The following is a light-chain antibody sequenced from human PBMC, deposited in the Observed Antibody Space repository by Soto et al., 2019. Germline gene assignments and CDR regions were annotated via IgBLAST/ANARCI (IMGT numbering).Light chain of an antibody. Sequence: DIQMTQSPSSLSASVGDRITITCRASHSIDNYLSWYQLKPGKAPRLLIYAASNLQRGVPDRFSGSGSGTDFTLTISNLQSEDFAVYYCQQYNNWPRTFGQGTKVDIK. V-gene: IGKV1-39*01. CDR3: QQYNNWPRT. J-gene: IGKJ1*01. CDR2: AAS. CDR1: HSIDNY.